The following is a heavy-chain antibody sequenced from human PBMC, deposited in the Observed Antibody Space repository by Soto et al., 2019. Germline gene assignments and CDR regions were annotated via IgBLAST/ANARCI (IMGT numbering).Heavy chain of an antibody. J-gene: IGHJ4*02. Sequence: GGSLRLSCAASGFTFRSYWMQWVRQAAGKGPEWVGRIKSNTAGGTTDFAAPVKGRFTISRDDSQNTLYLQMDSLKTEDTAVYYCSHGYYQYFNSRGPGTLVTVSS. V-gene: IGHV3-15*07. CDR3: SHGYYQYFNS. CDR2: IKSNTAGGTT. CDR1: GFTFRSYW. D-gene: IGHD5-18*01.